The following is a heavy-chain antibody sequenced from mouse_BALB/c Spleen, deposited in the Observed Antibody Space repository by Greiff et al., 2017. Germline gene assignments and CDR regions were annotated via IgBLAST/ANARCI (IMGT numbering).Heavy chain of an antibody. V-gene: IGHV3-6*02. CDR3: ARVTTDAWFAY. Sequence: VQLKESGPGLVKPSQSLSLTCSVTGYSITSGYYWNWIRQFPGNKLEWMGYISYDGSNNYNPSLKNRISITRDTSKNQFFLKLNSVTTEDTATYYCARVTTDAWFAYWGQGTLVTVSA. CDR1: GYSITSGYY. D-gene: IGHD1-1*01. CDR2: ISYDGSN. J-gene: IGHJ3*01.